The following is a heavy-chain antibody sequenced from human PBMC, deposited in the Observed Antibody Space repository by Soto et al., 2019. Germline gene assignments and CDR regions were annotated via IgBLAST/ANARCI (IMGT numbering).Heavy chain of an antibody. CDR3: ERHSIWLLLSDY. Sequence: SETLSLTCAVYGGSFSGYYWTWIRQPPGKGLEWIGSIYYTGSTYYNPSLKSRVTISVDTSKNQFSLKLDSVTATDTAVYFCERHSIWLLLSDYWGQGSLVTVSS. CDR1: GGSFSGYY. J-gene: IGHJ4*02. V-gene: IGHV4-34*01. D-gene: IGHD3-22*01. CDR2: IYYTGST.